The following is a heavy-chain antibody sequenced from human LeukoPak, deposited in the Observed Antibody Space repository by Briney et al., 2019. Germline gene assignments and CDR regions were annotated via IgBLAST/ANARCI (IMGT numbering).Heavy chain of an antibody. Sequence: SETLSLTCTVSGGSISSSSYYWGWIRQTPGEGLEWIATIYYSGTTYYNPSLKSRVTISVDTSKNQFSLKLSSVTAADTAVYYCARHLYSGNAFDIWGQGTMVTVSS. CDR2: IYYSGTT. D-gene: IGHD3-10*01. V-gene: IGHV4-39*01. CDR3: ARHLYSGNAFDI. CDR1: GGSISSSSYY. J-gene: IGHJ3*02.